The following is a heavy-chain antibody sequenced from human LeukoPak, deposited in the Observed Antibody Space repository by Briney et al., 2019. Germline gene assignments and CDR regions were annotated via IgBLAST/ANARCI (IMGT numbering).Heavy chain of an antibody. V-gene: IGHV3-7*01. CDR3: ARRRTMVRGVTPNWFDP. J-gene: IGHJ5*02. CDR2: IKQGGSEK. D-gene: IGHD3-10*01. CDR1: GFTFSSYW. Sequence: PGGSLRLSCAASGFTFSSYWMSWVRQAPGKGLEWVANIKQGGSEKYYVDSVKGRFTISRDNAKNSLYLQMNSLRAEDTAVYYCARRRTMVRGVTPNWFDPWGQGTLVTVSS.